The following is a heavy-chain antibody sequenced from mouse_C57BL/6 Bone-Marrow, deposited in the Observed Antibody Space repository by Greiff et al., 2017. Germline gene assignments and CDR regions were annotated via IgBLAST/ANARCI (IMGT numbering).Heavy chain of an antibody. V-gene: IGHV5-6*02. CDR3: ARRFDY. Sequence: EVKLMESGGDLVKPGGSLKLSCAASGFTFSSYGMSWVRQTPDQRLEWVATISSGGSYTYYPDSVKGRFTISRDNAKNTLYLQVSSLKSEDTAMYYCARRFDYWGQGTTLTVSS. CDR1: GFTFSSYG. CDR2: ISSGGSYT. J-gene: IGHJ2*01.